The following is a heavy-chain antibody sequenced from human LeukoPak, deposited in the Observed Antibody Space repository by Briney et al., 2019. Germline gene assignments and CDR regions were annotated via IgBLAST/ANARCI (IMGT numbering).Heavy chain of an antibody. Sequence: SETLSLTCTVSGGSISSHYWSWIRQPPGKGLEWIGYIYYSGSTNYNPSLKSRVTISVDTSKNQFSLKLSSVTAADTAVYYCVRGPSDYFDYWGQGTLVTVSS. CDR3: VRGPSDYFDY. D-gene: IGHD3-10*01. CDR2: IYYSGST. V-gene: IGHV4-59*11. CDR1: GGSISSHY. J-gene: IGHJ4*02.